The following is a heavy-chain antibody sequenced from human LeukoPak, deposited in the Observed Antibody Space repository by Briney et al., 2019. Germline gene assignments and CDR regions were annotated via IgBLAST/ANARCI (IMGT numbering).Heavy chain of an antibody. D-gene: IGHD1-26*01. J-gene: IGHJ4*02. CDR3: TSASYFT. Sequence: PGGSPRLSCTASGFPFSSYEMNWVRQVPGKGLEWISYISGSGTTVDYTDSVKGRFAISRDNTKNSVYLQMSSLRAEDTAVYYCTSASYFTWGQGTLVTVSS. V-gene: IGHV3-48*03. CDR1: GFPFSSYE. CDR2: ISGSGTTV.